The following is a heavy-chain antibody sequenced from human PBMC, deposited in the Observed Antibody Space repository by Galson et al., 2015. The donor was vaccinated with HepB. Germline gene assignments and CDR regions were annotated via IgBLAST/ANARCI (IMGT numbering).Heavy chain of an antibody. J-gene: IGHJ4*02. V-gene: IGHV3-30*18. D-gene: IGHD6-13*01. CDR1: GFTFSSYG. CDR2: ISYDRSNK. Sequence: SLRLSCAASGFTFSSYGMHWVRQAPGKGLEWVAVISYDRSNKYYADSVRGRFTISRDNSKNTLYLQMNSLRAEDTAVYYCAKEGVAAAGTVVGNFDYWGQGTLVTVSS. CDR3: AKEGVAAAGTVVGNFDY.